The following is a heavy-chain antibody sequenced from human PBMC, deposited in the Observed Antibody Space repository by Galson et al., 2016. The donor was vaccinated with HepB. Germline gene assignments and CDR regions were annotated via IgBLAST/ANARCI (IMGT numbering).Heavy chain of an antibody. D-gene: IGHD5-24*01. CDR2: IKSKTHGGTT. V-gene: IGHV3-15*07. J-gene: IGHJ4*02. Sequence: RQAPGKGLEWVGRIKSKTHGGTTDYAAPVKGRFTISRDDSRNTLYLQMNSLKTEDTAVYYCTTGEDGYGYWGQGTLVTVSS. CDR3: TTGEDGYGY.